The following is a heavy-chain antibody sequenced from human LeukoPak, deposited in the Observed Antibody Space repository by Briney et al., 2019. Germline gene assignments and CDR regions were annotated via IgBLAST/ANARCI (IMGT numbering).Heavy chain of an antibody. J-gene: IGHJ6*03. D-gene: IGHD3-10*01. CDR3: ARRGILWFGEKGDMVRLGYYYYYMDV. V-gene: IGHV4-34*01. CDR1: GGSFSGYY. CDR2: INHSGST. Sequence: SETLSLTCAVYGGSFSGYYWSWIRQPPGKGLEWIGEINHSGSTNYNPSLKSRVTISVDTSKNQFSLKLSSVTAADTAVYYCARRGILWFGEKGDMVRLGYYYYYMDVWGKGTTVTVSS.